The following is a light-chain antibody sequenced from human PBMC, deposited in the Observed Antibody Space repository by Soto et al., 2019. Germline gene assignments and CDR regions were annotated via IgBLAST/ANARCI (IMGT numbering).Light chain of an antibody. V-gene: IGKV1-27*01. CDR1: QGISNY. CDR3: QKYNSAPWT. CDR2: AAS. Sequence: DIQMTQSPSSLSASVGDRVTISCRASQGISNYLAWYQQKPGKVPKLLIYAASTLQLGVPSRFTGSGSATDFSLTITSLQPEDAATYYCQKYNSAPWTFDQGTKVEIK. J-gene: IGKJ1*01.